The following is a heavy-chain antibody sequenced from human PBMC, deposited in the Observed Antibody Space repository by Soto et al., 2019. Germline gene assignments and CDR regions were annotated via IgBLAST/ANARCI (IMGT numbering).Heavy chain of an antibody. V-gene: IGHV3-15*01. Sequence: EVQLVESGGGLVKPGGSLRLSCAASGFTFSNAWMSWVRQAPGKGLEWVGRIKSKTDGGTTDYAAPVKGRFTISRDDSKNTLYLQMNSLKTEDTAVYYCTTEQSYDILTGYYPTDAFDIWGQGTMVTVSS. CDR2: IKSKTDGGTT. J-gene: IGHJ3*02. CDR3: TTEQSYDILTGYYPTDAFDI. CDR1: GFTFSNAW. D-gene: IGHD3-9*01.